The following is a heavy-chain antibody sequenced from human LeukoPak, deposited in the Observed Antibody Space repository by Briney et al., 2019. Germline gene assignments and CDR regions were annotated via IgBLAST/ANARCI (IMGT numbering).Heavy chain of an antibody. CDR2: TNSDGSTT. D-gene: IGHD1-26*01. Sequence: GGSLRLSCAAPGFTFSSYWMHWIRQAPGKGLVWVSGTNSDGSTTAYADSVKGRFTISRDNAKNTLYLQMNSLRAEDTAVYYCATNIVGPTLDYWGQGTLVTVSS. J-gene: IGHJ4*02. CDR3: ATNIVGPTLDY. V-gene: IGHV3-74*01. CDR1: GFTFSSYW.